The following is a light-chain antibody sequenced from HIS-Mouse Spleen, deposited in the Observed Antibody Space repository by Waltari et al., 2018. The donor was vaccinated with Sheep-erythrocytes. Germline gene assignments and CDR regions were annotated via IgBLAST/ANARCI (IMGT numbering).Light chain of an antibody. V-gene: IGLV2-23*01. CDR2: EGS. CDR1: SSAVGNYNL. CDR3: CSYAGSSTPWV. J-gene: IGLJ3*02. Sequence: QSALTQPASVSGSPGQSITISCTGTSSAVGNYNLVSWYQQHPGKAPKLMIYEGSKRPSGVSNRFSGSKSGNTASLTISGLQAEDEADYYCCSYAGSSTPWVFGGGTKLTVL.